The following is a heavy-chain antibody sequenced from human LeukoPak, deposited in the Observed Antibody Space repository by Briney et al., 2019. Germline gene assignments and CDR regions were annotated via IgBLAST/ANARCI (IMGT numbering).Heavy chain of an antibody. D-gene: IGHD3-22*01. CDR1: GFTFSRYG. Sequence: PGGSLRLSCAASGFTFSRYGMSWVRQAPGKGLEWVSAISGSGGSTYYADSVKGRFTISRDNSKNTLYLQMNSLRAEDTAVYYCAKDPLYYYDSSGYYYDYWGQGTLVTVSS. CDR2: ISGSGGST. J-gene: IGHJ4*02. CDR3: AKDPLYYYDSSGYYYDY. V-gene: IGHV3-23*01.